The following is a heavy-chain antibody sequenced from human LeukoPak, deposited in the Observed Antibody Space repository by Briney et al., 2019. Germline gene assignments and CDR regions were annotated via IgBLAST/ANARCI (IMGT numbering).Heavy chain of an antibody. CDR2: ISSSSSYI. V-gene: IGHV3-21*01. CDR3: AKDRGYGSGSLRALDY. CDR1: GFTFSTYS. J-gene: IGHJ4*02. D-gene: IGHD3-10*01. Sequence: GGSLRLSCAASGFTFSTYSMNWVRQAPGKGLEWVSSISSSSSYIYYADSVKGRFSISRDNSKNTLDLQMNSLRAEDTAVYYCAKDRGYGSGSLRALDYWGQGTLVTVSS.